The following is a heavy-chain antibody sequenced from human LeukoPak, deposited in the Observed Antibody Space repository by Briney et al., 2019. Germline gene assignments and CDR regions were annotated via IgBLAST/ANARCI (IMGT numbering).Heavy chain of an antibody. J-gene: IGHJ4*02. CDR2: ISANNGET. CDR1: GYTFTNCG. Sequence: ASVKVSCKASGYTFTNCGISWVRQAPGQGLEWMAWISANNGETRYAQNLQGRVTMTTDTSTSTACMELRGLRSDDTAVYYCARVPPSAHQLLSSDYWGQGTQVTVSS. D-gene: IGHD2-2*01. V-gene: IGHV1-18*04. CDR3: ARVPPSAHQLLSSDY.